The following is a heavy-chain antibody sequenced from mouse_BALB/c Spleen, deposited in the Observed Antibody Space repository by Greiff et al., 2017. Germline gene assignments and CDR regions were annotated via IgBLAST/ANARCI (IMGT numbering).Heavy chain of an antibody. CDR2: ISSGSSTI. CDR3: ARSDGFAY. J-gene: IGHJ3*01. V-gene: IGHV5-17*02. CDR1: GFTFSSFG. Sequence: EVQVVESGGGLVQPGGSRKLSCAASGFTFSSFGMHWVRQAPEKGLEWVAYISSGSSTIYYADTVKGRFTISRDNPKNTLFLQMTSLRSEDTAMYYCARSDGFAYWGQGTLVTVSA.